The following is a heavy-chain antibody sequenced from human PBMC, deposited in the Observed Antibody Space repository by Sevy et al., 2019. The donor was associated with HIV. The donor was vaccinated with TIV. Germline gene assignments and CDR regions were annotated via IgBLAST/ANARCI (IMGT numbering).Heavy chain of an antibody. CDR1: GFTFSTYA. Sequence: GGSLRLSCAASGFTFSTYAVSWVRQAPGKGLEWVAALNGDRTYYAGSVKGRFTISRDNPKNTVYLQVNSLRVEDTALYYCVKEETAPYFDCWGQATLVTVSS. J-gene: IGHJ4*02. V-gene: IGHV3-23*01. CDR2: LNGDRT. D-gene: IGHD2-21*02. CDR3: VKEETAPYFDC.